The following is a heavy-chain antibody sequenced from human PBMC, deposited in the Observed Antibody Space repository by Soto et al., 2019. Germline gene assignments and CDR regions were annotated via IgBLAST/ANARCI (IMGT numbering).Heavy chain of an antibody. CDR2: INHSGST. CDR1: GGSFSGYY. J-gene: IGHJ6*03. V-gene: IGHV4-34*01. CDR3: ARRRGRTPGRYYYYMDV. D-gene: IGHD1-1*01. Sequence: TLSLTCAVYGGSFSGYYWSWIRQPPGKGLEWIGEINHSGSTNYNPSLKSRVTISVDTSKNQFSLKLSSVTAADTAVYYCARRRGRTPGRYYYYMDVWGKGTTVTVSS.